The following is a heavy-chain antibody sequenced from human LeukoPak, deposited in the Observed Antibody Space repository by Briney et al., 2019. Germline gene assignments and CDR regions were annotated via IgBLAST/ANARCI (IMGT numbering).Heavy chain of an antibody. CDR1: GGSFSGYY. V-gene: IGHV4-34*01. D-gene: IGHD3-22*01. J-gene: IGHJ4*02. CDR3: ARYSDSSGYYDY. CDR2: INHSGST. Sequence: PSETLSLTCAVYGGSFSGYYWSWIRQPPGKGLEWIGEINHSGSTNYNPSLKSRVTISVDTSKNQFSLKLNSVTAADTAVYYCARYSDSSGYYDYWGQGTLVTVSS.